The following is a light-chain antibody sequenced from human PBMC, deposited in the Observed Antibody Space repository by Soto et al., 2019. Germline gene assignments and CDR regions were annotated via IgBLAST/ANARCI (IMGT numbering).Light chain of an antibody. CDR2: DDG. CDR1: NIGIKS. V-gene: IGLV3-21*02. CDR3: RVWDSSSDHRVV. J-gene: IGLJ2*01. Sequence: SYELTQAPSVSVAPGQTARITCGGNNIGIKSVHWYQQKPGQAPVLVVYDDGDRPSGIPERFSGSNSGNTATLTITRVEAGDEADYHSRVWDSSSDHRVVFGGGTKLTVL.